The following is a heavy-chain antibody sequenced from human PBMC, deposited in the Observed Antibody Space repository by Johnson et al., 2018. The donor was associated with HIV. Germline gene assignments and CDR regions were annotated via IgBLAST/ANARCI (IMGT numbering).Heavy chain of an antibody. CDR1: GFTFSTYG. D-gene: IGHD2-15*01. V-gene: IGHV3-30*03. J-gene: IGHJ3*02. CDR3: ARDPGRYCSGGSCYVEDAFDI. Sequence: QVQLVESGGGVVQPGRSLRLSCAASGFTFSTYGMHWVRQAPGKGLEWVAVISYDGSNTYYADSVTGRFTISRDNSKNTLYLQMNSLRAEDTAVYYCARDPGRYCSGGSCYVEDAFDIWGQGTMVTVSS. CDR2: ISYDGSNT.